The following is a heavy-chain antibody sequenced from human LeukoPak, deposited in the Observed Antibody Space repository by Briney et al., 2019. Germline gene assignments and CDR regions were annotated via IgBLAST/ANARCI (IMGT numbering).Heavy chain of an antibody. J-gene: IGHJ4*02. Sequence: ASVKVSCKVPGYTLTELSMHWVRRAPGKGLEWMGGFDPEDGETIYAQKFQGRVTMTEDTSTDTAYMELSSLRSEDTAVYYCATALRYYDFWSGYYTDYWGQGTLVTVSS. V-gene: IGHV1-24*01. CDR1: GYTLTELS. D-gene: IGHD3-3*01. CDR2: FDPEDGET. CDR3: ATALRYYDFWSGYYTDY.